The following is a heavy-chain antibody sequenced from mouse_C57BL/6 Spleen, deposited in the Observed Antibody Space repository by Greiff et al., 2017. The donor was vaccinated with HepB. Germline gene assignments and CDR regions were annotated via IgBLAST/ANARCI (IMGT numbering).Heavy chain of an antibody. CDR3: ARTTVVAPFDY. CDR1: GYAFSSYW. J-gene: IGHJ2*01. CDR2: IYPGDGDT. Sequence: QVQLQQPGAELVKPGASVKISCKASGYAFSSYWMNWVKQRPGKGLEWIGQIYPGDGDTNYNGKFKGKATLTADKSSSTAYMQLSSLTSEDSAVYFCARTTVVAPFDYWGQGTTLTVSS. D-gene: IGHD1-1*01. V-gene: IGHV1-80*01.